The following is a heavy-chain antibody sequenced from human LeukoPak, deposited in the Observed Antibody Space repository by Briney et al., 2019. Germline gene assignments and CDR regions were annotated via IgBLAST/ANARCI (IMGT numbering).Heavy chain of an antibody. D-gene: IGHD2-2*01. CDR2: INSDGSST. Sequence: GGSLRLSCAASGFTFSSYWMHWVRQAPGKGLVWVSRINSDGSSTSYADSVKGRFTISRDNAKNTLYLQMNSLRAGDTAVYYCARVRDIVVVPAAMRYYYYGMDVWGQGTTVTVSS. CDR1: GFTFSSYW. J-gene: IGHJ6*02. V-gene: IGHV3-74*01. CDR3: ARVRDIVVVPAAMRYYYYGMDV.